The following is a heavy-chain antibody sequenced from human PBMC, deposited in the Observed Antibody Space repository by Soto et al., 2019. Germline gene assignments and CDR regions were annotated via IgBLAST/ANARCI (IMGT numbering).Heavy chain of an antibody. CDR3: ARDIRGAN. J-gene: IGHJ4*02. CDR2: INRGGSNI. Sequence: QVQLVDSGGGLVKPGGPLRLSCTACGFTFTDHYMTCIRQAPGKGLEWVSYINRGGSNIYYADSVRGRFTISRDNAKNSVYLQMSSLRAEDTAIYYCARDIRGANWGQGNLVIVSS. V-gene: IGHV3-11*01. D-gene: IGHD3-10*01. CDR1: GFTFTDHY.